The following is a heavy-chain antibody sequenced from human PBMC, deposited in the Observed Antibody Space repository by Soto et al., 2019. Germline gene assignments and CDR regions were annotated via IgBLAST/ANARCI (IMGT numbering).Heavy chain of an antibody. V-gene: IGHV3-30-3*01. CDR2: ISDDGSNK. CDR1: GFTFSSYA. CDR3: ARDPLWGTSMVLWYFDL. D-gene: IGHD5-18*01. J-gene: IGHJ2*01. Sequence: QVQLVESGGGVVQPGRSLRLSCAASGFTFSSYAMHWVRKAPVKGLELVAVISDDGSNKYYADSVKGRCTISRDNSKNTLYLQMNSLRAEDTAVYYCARDPLWGTSMVLWYFDLWGRGTLVTVSS.